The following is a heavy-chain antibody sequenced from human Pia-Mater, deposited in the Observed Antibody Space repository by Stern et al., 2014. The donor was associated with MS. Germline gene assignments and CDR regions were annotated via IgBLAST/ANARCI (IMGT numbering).Heavy chain of an antibody. V-gene: IGHV3-11*01. D-gene: IGHD6-19*01. Sequence: QVQLVQSGGGLGKPGGSLRLSCATSGFTFSDYYMNWIRQAPGKGLEWIAYISGSGETIHYIDSVKGRFNISRDNVKNTLYLQMNSLRAEDTAIYYCARDRLSGGWFLQHWGQGTLVTVSS. CDR3: ARDRLSGGWFLQH. J-gene: IGHJ1*01. CDR2: ISGSGETI. CDR1: GFTFSDYY.